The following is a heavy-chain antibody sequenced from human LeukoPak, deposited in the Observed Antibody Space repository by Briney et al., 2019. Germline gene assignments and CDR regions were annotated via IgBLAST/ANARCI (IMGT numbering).Heavy chain of an antibody. Sequence: GGSLRLSCVASGFTFSNAWMSWVRQAPGKGLEWVGRIKSKTDGGTTDYAAPVKGRFTISRDDSKNTLYLQMNSLKTEDTAVYYCTTGPYYYDSSEPFDYWGQGTLVTVSS. CDR2: IKSKTDGGTT. CDR3: TTGPYYYDSSEPFDY. J-gene: IGHJ4*02. V-gene: IGHV3-15*01. CDR1: GFTFSNAW. D-gene: IGHD3-22*01.